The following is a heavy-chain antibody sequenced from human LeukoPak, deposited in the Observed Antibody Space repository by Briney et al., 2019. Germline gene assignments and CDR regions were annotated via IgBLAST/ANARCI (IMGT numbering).Heavy chain of an antibody. CDR3: ARDWAKYSSGAFDP. Sequence: SETLSLTCTVSGGSISSYYWSWIRQPAGKGLEWTGRIYTSGSTNYNPSLKSRVTMSVDTSKNQFSLKLSSVTAADTAVYYCARDWAKYSSGAFDPWGQGTLVTVSS. CDR1: GGSISSYY. V-gene: IGHV4-4*07. D-gene: IGHD6-19*01. J-gene: IGHJ5*02. CDR2: IYTSGST.